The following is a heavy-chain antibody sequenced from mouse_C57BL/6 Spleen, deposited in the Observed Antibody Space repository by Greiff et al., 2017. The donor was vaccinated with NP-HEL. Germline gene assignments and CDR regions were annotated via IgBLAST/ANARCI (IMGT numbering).Heavy chain of an antibody. CDR1: GFSLTSYG. J-gene: IGHJ4*01. CDR3: AKNIYYYGSSGYYAMDY. V-gene: IGHV2-5*01. D-gene: IGHD1-1*01. Sequence: QVQLKESGPGLVQPSQSLSITCTVSGFSLTSYGVHWVRQSPGKGLEWLGVIWRGGSTDYNAAFMSRLSITKDNSKSQVFFKMNSLQADDTAIYYCAKNIYYYGSSGYYAMDYWGQGTSVTVSS. CDR2: IWRGGST.